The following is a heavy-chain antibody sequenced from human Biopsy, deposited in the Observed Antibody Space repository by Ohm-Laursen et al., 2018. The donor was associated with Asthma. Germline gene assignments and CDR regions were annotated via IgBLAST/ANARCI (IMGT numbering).Heavy chain of an antibody. CDR2: INSVFGTT. D-gene: IGHD2-2*01. J-gene: IGHJ4*02. V-gene: IGHV1-69*13. CDR3: ARKAGSCISRTCYSLDF. Sequence: SVKVSCNSLGGAFNTYVIGWVRQAPGQGLEWMGGINSVFGTTTYPQKFQDRVTITADDSTSTVYMELSSLRSEDTAVYYCARKAGSCISRTCYSLDFWGQGTLVTASS. CDR1: GGAFNTYV.